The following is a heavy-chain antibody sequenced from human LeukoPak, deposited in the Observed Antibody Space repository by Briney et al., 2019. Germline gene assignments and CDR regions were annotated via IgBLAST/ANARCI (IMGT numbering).Heavy chain of an antibody. V-gene: IGHV5-51*01. CDR1: GYSFTSYW. CDR3: ATHPGGLQSGFDN. J-gene: IGHJ4*02. D-gene: IGHD5-24*01. CDR2: IHPGDSDT. Sequence: GESLKSSWKGSGYSFTSYWIGWVRQMPGKGLEDMGIIHPGDSDTRYSPSFQGQVTISVDKSSSTAYLQWSRLKASDTAMYYCATHPGGLQSGFDNWGQGTLVTVSS.